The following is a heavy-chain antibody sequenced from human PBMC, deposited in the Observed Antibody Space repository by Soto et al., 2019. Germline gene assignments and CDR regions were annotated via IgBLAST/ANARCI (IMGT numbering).Heavy chain of an antibody. CDR1: GYTFTSYY. Sequence: ASVKVSCKASGYTFTSYYMHWVRQAPGQGLEWMGIINPSGGSTSYAQKFQGRVTMTRDTSTSTVYMELSSLRSEDTAVYYCASNYGSASYSRVNAFDIWGQGTMVTVSS. J-gene: IGHJ3*02. V-gene: IGHV1-46*01. CDR2: INPSGGST. CDR3: ASNYGSASYSRVNAFDI. D-gene: IGHD3-10*01.